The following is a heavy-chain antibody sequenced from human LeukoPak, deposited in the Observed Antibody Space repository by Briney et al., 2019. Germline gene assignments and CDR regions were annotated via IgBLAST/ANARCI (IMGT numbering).Heavy chain of an antibody. CDR3: ARDRDYSNTESGFDY. CDR2: INPNSGET. J-gene: IGHJ4*02. CDR1: GNTFTDYY. Sequence: ASVKLSCKTSGNTFTDYYIHWVRQAPGQGLEWMGWINPNSGETNSARKFQGRVTMTGDTSISTAYMELRRVTSDDTAVYYCARDRDYSNTESGFDYWGQGTLVTVSS. D-gene: IGHD4-11*01. V-gene: IGHV1-2*02.